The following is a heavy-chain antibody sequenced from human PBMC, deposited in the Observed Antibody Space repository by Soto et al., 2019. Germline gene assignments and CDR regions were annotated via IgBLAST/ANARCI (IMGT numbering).Heavy chain of an antibody. CDR3: AREIAVAGTFYYYGMDV. Sequence: ASVKVSCKASGYTFTSYAMHWVRQAPGQRLEWMGWINAGNGNTKYSEKLQGRVTITRDTSASTAYMELSRLRSDDTAVYYCAREIAVAGTFYYYGMDVWGQGTTVTVSS. D-gene: IGHD6-19*01. CDR2: INAGNGNT. J-gene: IGHJ6*02. V-gene: IGHV1-3*01. CDR1: GYTFTSYA.